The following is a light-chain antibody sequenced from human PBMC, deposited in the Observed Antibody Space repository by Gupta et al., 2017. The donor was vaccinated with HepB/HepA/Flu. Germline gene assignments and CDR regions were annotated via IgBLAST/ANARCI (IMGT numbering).Light chain of an antibody. J-gene: IGKJ2*03. Sequence: IVMPKTLPSPPVAPAAPASISCRSSQSLLESDDGNTYLDWYLQKPGQSPQLLIYALSYRASGVPDRCGGSWSGTYFTLKISRVEADDVVVYCCMQRREFMYSFGQGTKLEIK. V-gene: IGKV2-40*01. CDR3: MQRREFMYS. CDR1: QSLLESDDGNTY. CDR2: ALS.